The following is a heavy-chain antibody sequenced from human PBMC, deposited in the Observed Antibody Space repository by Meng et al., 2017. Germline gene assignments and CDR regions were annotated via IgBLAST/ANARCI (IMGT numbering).Heavy chain of an antibody. D-gene: IGHD1-26*01. CDR1: GFTFSSYA. J-gene: IGHJ2*01. CDR3: ARGGSYFYWYFDL. Sequence: GESLKISCAASGFTFSSYAMHWVRQAPGKGLEWVAVISYDGSNKYYADSVKGRFTISRDNSKNTLYLQMNSLRAEDTAVYYCARGGSYFYWYFDLWGRGTLVTVSS. V-gene: IGHV3-30*04. CDR2: ISYDGSNK.